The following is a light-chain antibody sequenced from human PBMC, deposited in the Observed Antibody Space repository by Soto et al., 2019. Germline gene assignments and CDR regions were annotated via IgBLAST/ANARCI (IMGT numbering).Light chain of an antibody. CDR2: GVS. CDR1: DIGSYNY. Sequence: DIGSYNYVAWYQQFPGKTPKILIYGVSNRPSGVSSRFSGSKSGNTASLTISGLQAEDEADYYCISYTGSSTSYVFGSGTKVTVL. CDR3: ISYTGSSTSYV. V-gene: IGLV2-14*01. J-gene: IGLJ1*01.